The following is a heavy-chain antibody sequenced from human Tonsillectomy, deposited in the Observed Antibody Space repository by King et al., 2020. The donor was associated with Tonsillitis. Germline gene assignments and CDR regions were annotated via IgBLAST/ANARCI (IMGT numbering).Heavy chain of an antibody. V-gene: IGHV3-23*04. CDR2: IGGSGDAT. D-gene: IGHD6-19*01. CDR1: GFIFSNYV. Sequence: VQLVESGGGLVQPGGSLRLSCAASGFIFSNYVMNWVRQAPGKGLEWGSSIGGSGDATYYADSVKGRFTISRDNSKNTLYLQMNSLRAEDTAVYYCAKDHVTSGWWYFDYWGQGTLVTVSS. J-gene: IGHJ4*02. CDR3: AKDHVTSGWWYFDY.